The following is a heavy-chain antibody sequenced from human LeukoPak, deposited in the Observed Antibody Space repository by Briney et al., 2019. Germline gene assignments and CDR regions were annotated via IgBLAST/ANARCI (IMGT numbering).Heavy chain of an antibody. Sequence: GGSLRLSCAASGFTFSSYWMHWVRQAPGKGLVWVSRLNSDGSSTRYADSVKGRFTISRDNAKNSLYLQMNSLRAEDTAVYYCARDQQLVWVQYYYYMDVWGKGTTVTVSS. D-gene: IGHD6-13*01. CDR3: ARDQQLVWVQYYYYMDV. CDR1: GFTFSSYW. J-gene: IGHJ6*03. CDR2: LNSDGSST. V-gene: IGHV3-74*01.